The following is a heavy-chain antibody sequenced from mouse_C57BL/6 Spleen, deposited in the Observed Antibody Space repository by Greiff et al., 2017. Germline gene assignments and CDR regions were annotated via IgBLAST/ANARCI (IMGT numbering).Heavy chain of an antibody. CDR3: AYDAMDY. Sequence: QVQLKESGAELVKPGASVKLSCKASGYTFTSYWMHWVKQRPGQGLEWIGMIHPNSGSTNYNEKFKSKATLTVDKSSSTAYMQLSSLTSEDSAVYYCAYDAMDYWGQGTSVTVSS. CDR2: IHPNSGST. J-gene: IGHJ4*01. V-gene: IGHV1-64*01. CDR1: GYTFTSYW.